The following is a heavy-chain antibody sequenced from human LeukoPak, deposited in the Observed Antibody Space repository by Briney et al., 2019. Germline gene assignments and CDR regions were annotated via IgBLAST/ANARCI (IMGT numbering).Heavy chain of an antibody. J-gene: IGHJ5*02. CDR3: ARDQRLTMVRGVIIQWFDP. CDR2: IYYSGST. CDR1: GDSIRSSSYY. D-gene: IGHD3-10*01. V-gene: IGHV4-39*07. Sequence: PETLSLTCTVSGDSIRSSSYYWGWIRQPPGKGLEWIGNIYYSGSTHYNPSLKSRVTMSADTSKNQFSLKLSSVTAADTAVYYCARDQRLTMVRGVIIQWFDPWGQGTLVTVSS.